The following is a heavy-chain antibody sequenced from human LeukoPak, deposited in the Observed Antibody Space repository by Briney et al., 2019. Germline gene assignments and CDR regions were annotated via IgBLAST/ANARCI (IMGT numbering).Heavy chain of an antibody. V-gene: IGHV3-23*01. Sequence: PGGSLRLSCAVSGFTFSNYAMSWVRQAAGKGLEWVSTISSSGGNTYYADSVKGRFTISRDNSKNTLYLQMNSLRAEDTAVYYCAKVNRAYYYDSSGYYAMGAFDIWGQGTMVTVSS. CDR2: ISSSGGNT. CDR1: GFTFSNYA. D-gene: IGHD3-22*01. J-gene: IGHJ3*02. CDR3: AKVNRAYYYDSSGYYAMGAFDI.